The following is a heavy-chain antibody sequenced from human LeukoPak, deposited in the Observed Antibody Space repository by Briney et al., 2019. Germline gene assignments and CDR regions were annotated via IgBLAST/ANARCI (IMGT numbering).Heavy chain of an antibody. CDR1: GGSISSSSNN. CDR2: MYYSGST. D-gene: IGHD1-14*01. V-gene: IGHV4-39*01. J-gene: IGHJ5*02. Sequence: SETLSLTCTVSGGSISSSSNNWGWIRQPPGKGLEWVGSMYYSGSTYYNPSLKSRVTISVDTSKNQFSLKLSSVTAADTAVYYCARLLDRNYEGGAFDPWGQGTLVTVSS. CDR3: ARLLDRNYEGGAFDP.